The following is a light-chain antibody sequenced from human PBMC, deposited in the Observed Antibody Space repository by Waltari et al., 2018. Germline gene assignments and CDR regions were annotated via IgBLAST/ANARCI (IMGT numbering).Light chain of an antibody. CDR3: CSYAGTTTYV. CDR2: DVY. Sequence: QSALTQPASVSGSPGQSITISCTGTSSDIGDYNLVSWYQQHPGKAPKLLISDVYKRPSGVSSRFSGSKYDNTAALTISGLQSEDEADYYCCSYAGTTTYVFGTGTKVTVL. V-gene: IGLV2-23*02. J-gene: IGLJ1*01. CDR1: SSDIGDYNL.